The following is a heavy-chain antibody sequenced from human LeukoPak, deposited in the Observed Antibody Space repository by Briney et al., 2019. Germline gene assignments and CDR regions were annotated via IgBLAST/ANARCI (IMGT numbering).Heavy chain of an antibody. CDR3: AKKGYYASGSYFDY. V-gene: IGHV3-21*01. D-gene: IGHD3-10*01. CDR2: ISSSSSYI. CDR1: GFTFSSYS. Sequence: PGGSLRLSCAASGFTFSSYSMNWVRQAPGKGLEWVSFISSSSSYIYYADSVKGRFTISRDNSKNTLYPQMNSLRAEDTAMYYCAKKGYYASGSYFDYWGQGTLVTVSS. J-gene: IGHJ4*02.